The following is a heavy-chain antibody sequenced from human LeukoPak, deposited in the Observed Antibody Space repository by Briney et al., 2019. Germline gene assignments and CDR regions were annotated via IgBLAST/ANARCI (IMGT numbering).Heavy chain of an antibody. V-gene: IGHV4-34*01. CDR1: GGSFSGYY. CDR3: ASQDSAELDY. CDR2: INHSGST. J-gene: IGHJ4*02. D-gene: IGHD1-14*01. Sequence: RSSETLSLTCAVYGGSFSGYYWSWIRQPPGKGLEWIGEINHSGSTSYNPSLKSRVTISVDTSKNQFSLKLSSVTAADTAVYYCASQDSAELDYWGQGTLVTVSS.